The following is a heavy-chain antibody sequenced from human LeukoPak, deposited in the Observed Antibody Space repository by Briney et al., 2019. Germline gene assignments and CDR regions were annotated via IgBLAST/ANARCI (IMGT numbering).Heavy chain of an antibody. J-gene: IGHJ3*02. Sequence: PSETLSLTCAVYGGSFSGYYWSWIRQPPGKGLEWIGEINHSGSTNYNPSLKSRVTISVDTSKNQVSLKLSSVTAADTAVYYCARSLYYYDSSGYYEDDAFDIWGQGTMVTVSS. D-gene: IGHD3-22*01. CDR3: ARSLYYYDSSGYYEDDAFDI. CDR2: INHSGST. V-gene: IGHV4-34*01. CDR1: GGSFSGYY.